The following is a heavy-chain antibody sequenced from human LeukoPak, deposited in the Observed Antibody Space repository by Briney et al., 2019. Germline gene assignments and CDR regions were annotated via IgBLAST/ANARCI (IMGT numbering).Heavy chain of an antibody. CDR1: GCTFSNYW. J-gene: IGHJ3*02. V-gene: IGHV3-74*03. Sequence: TGGSLRLTCAASGCTFSNYWMHWVRQAPGKGLVWVSRINTDGSTTTYADSVKGRFTISRDNAKNTQYLQMNSLRAEDTAVYYCARSSLGADVFDIWGQGTMVTVSS. D-gene: IGHD3-16*01. CDR2: INTDGSTT. CDR3: ARSSLGADVFDI.